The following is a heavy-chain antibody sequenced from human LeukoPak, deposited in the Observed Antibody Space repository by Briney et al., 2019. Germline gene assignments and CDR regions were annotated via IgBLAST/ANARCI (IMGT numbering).Heavy chain of an antibody. J-gene: IGHJ5*02. CDR2: MYYSGTT. V-gene: IGHV4-39*07. CDR3: ARLRKILNYYYDSSGSHWFDP. D-gene: IGHD3-22*01. CDR1: GGSINTRSYF. Sequence: PSETLSLTCSASGGSINTRSYFWGWIRQSPGKGLEWIASMYYSGTTYYNPSLKSRVTISVDTSKNQFSLKLSSVTAADTAVYYCARLRKILNYYYDSSGSHWFDPWGQGTLVTVSS.